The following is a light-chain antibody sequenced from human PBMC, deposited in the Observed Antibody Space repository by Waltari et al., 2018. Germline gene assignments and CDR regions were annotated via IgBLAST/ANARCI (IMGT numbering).Light chain of an antibody. Sequence: SALTQPASVSGSPGQSINISCTGTSSDIGYFNYISWYQQHPGEGPKLIIYGVTKRPSGVSNRFSGSKSGNTASLTISGLQADDEAEYFCSSYTDTNTLHVVFGGGTKLSVL. CDR1: SSDIGYFNY. J-gene: IGLJ2*01. CDR2: GVT. V-gene: IGLV2-14*03. CDR3: SSYTDTNTLHVV.